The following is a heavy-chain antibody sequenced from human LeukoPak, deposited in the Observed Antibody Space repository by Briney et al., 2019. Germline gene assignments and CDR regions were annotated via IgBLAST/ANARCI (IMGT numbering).Heavy chain of an antibody. V-gene: IGHV3-7*03. CDR3: ARDLYSSGWYGYNWFDP. D-gene: IGHD6-19*01. Sequence: GGSLRLSCAASGFTVSSNYMSWVRQAPGKGLEWVANIKQDGSEKYYVDSVKGRFTISRDNAKNSLYLQMNSLRAEDTAVYYCARDLYSSGWYGYNWFDPWGQGTLVTVSS. CDR1: GFTVSSNY. J-gene: IGHJ5*02. CDR2: IKQDGSEK.